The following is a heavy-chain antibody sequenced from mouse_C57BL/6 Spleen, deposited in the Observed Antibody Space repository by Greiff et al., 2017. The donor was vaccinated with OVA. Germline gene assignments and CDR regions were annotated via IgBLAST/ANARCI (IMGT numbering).Heavy chain of an antibody. J-gene: IGHJ1*03. CDR1: GFTFSDYG. CDR2: ISSGSSTI. D-gene: IGHD2-3*01. V-gene: IGHV5-17*01. Sequence: DVKLVESGGGLVKPGGSLKLSCAASGFTFSDYGMHWVRQAPEKGLEWVAYISSGSSTIYYADTVKGRFTISRDNAKNTLFLQMTSLRSEDTAMYYCARGGYYVDWYFDVWGTGTTVTVSS. CDR3: ARGGYYVDWYFDV.